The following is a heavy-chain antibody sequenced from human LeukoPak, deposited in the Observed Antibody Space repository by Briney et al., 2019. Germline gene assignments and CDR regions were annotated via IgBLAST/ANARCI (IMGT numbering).Heavy chain of an antibody. CDR1: GGSISCSY. V-gene: IGHV4-59*01. CDR2: IFYSGST. J-gene: IGHJ4*02. Sequence: SETLSLTCTVSGGSISCSYWTWIRQPPGKGLEWIGYIFYSGSTNYNSSLKSRVTISVDTSKNQFSLKLSSVTAADTAVYYCARSSTGSYFDYWGQGTLVTVSS. D-gene: IGHD3-3*02. CDR3: ARSSTGSYFDY.